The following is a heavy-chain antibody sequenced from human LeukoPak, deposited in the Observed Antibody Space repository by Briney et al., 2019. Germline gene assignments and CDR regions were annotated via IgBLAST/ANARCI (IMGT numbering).Heavy chain of an antibody. D-gene: IGHD1-26*01. CDR1: GDSISRSNW. Sequence: SETLSLTCAVSGDSISRSNWWSWVRQPPGKGLEWIGEISHSENTNYNPSLKSRVTISADKSKNQFSLKLSSVTAADTAVYYCARRLVGASRDLDCWGQGTLVTVSS. CDR3: ARRLVGASRDLDC. J-gene: IGHJ4*02. CDR2: ISHSENT. V-gene: IGHV4-4*02.